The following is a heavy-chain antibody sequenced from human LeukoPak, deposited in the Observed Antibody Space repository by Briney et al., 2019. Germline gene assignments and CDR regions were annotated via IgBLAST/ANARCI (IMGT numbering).Heavy chain of an antibody. J-gene: IGHJ3*02. Sequence: ASVKVSCTASGYTFTSYDINWVRQATGQGLEWMGWMNPNSGNTGYAQKFQGRVTMTRNTSISTAYMELSSLRSEDTAVYYCARGWRDQLLPAVGDDAFDIWGQGTMVTVSS. CDR1: GYTFTSYD. CDR3: ARGWRDQLLPAVGDDAFDI. D-gene: IGHD2-2*01. CDR2: MNPNSGNT. V-gene: IGHV1-8*01.